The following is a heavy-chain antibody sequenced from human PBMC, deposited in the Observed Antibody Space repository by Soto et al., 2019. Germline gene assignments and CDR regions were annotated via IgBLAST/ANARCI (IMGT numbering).Heavy chain of an antibody. D-gene: IGHD4-17*01. V-gene: IGHV3-23*01. CDR1: GFTFSSHA. CDR2: ITDGGDNT. J-gene: IGHJ3*02. CDR3: ARATFGDYDRPFDI. Sequence: EVQLLESGGGLLQPGRSLRLSCAASGFTFSSHAMSWVRQAPGRGLEWVSGITDGGDNTYYADSVKGRFIISRDNSKNPLYLQMDSLRAEDTALYYCARATFGDYDRPFDIWGQGTMVTVSS.